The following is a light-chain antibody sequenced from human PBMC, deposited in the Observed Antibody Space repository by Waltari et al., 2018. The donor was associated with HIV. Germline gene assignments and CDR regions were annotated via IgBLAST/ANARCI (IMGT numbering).Light chain of an antibody. CDR2: EVS. J-gene: IGLJ3*02. V-gene: IGLV2-14*01. CDR1: STNVGGYNY. Sequence: QSALTQPASVSGPPGQSITISCTGSSTNVGGYNYVFWYNYAYWYQHHPGKAPKLIIYEVSNRPSGISNRFSGSKSGNTASLTISGLQAEDEADYYCSSYTTSNTVMFGGGTTLTVL. CDR3: SSYTTSNTVM.